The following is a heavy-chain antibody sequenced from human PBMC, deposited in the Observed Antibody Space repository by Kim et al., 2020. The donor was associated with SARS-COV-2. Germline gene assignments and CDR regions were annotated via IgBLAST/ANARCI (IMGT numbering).Heavy chain of an antibody. D-gene: IGHD3-10*01. CDR1: GFTVSSNY. J-gene: IGHJ5*02. V-gene: IGHV3-53*01. Sequence: AGSLRLSCAASGFTVSSNYMSWVRQAPGKGLEWVSVIYSGGSTYYADSVKGRFTISRDNSKNTLYLQMNSLRAEDTAVYYCARVGSATYNWFDPWGQGTLVTVSS. CDR2: IYSGGST. CDR3: ARVGSATYNWFDP.